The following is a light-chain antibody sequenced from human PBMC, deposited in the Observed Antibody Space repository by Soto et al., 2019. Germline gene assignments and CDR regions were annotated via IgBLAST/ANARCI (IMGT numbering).Light chain of an antibody. CDR2: GAS. V-gene: IGKV3-15*01. Sequence: EIAMTQSPATLSVSPGERATLSCRASQSVSSNLAWYQQKPGQAPRLLIYGASTRATGIPARFSGSGSGTEFTLTISSLQSEDFAVYYCQQYNNWPPRTFGQVTKVEIK. CDR3: QQYNNWPPRT. CDR1: QSVSSN. J-gene: IGKJ1*01.